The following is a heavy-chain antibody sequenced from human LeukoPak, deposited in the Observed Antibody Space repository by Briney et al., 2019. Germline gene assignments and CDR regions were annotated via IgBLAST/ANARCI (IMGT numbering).Heavy chain of an antibody. D-gene: IGHD6-13*01. CDR1: GGSIGSGGYY. Sequence: PSETLSLTCTVSGGSIGSGGYYWSWIRQHPGKGLEWIGYIYYSGSTYYNPSLKSRVTISVDTSKNQFSLKLSSVTAADTAVYYCAGTYSSSWYGYGSYNWFDPWGQGTLVTVSS. CDR3: AGTYSSSWYGYGSYNWFDP. J-gene: IGHJ5*02. CDR2: IYYSGST. V-gene: IGHV4-31*03.